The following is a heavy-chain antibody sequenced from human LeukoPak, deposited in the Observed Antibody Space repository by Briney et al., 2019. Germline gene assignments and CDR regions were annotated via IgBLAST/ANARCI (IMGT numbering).Heavy chain of an antibody. CDR1: GYTFTSYY. V-gene: IGHV1-46*01. Sequence: ASVKVSCTASGYTFTSYYMHWVRQAPGQGLEWMGIINPSGGSTSYAQKFQGRVTMTRDTSTSTVYMELSSLRSEDTAVYYCAREIRFLGYYYYGMDVWGQGTTVTVSS. CDR2: INPSGGST. D-gene: IGHD3-3*01. J-gene: IGHJ6*02. CDR3: AREIRFLGYYYYGMDV.